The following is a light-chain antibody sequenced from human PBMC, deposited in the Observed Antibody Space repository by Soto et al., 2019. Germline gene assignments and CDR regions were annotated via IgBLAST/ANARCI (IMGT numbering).Light chain of an antibody. Sequence: DIQMTQSPSTLSASVGDTVTVTCRASQSISGRLAWYQQKPGEAPHLIVYDASTLENGVSSRFRRSRFGTRFTLTIKHLPDHDFANYYCQQYGTYHRTVGRGTRLEVK. CDR1: QSISGR. V-gene: IGKV1-5*01. CDR3: QQYGTYHRT. CDR2: DAS. J-gene: IGKJ4*02.